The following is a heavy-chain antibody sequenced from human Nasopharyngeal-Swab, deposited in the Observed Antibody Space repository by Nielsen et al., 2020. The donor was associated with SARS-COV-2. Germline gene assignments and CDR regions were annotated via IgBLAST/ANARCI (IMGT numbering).Heavy chain of an antibody. D-gene: IGHD6-19*01. Sequence: GESLKISCAASGFTVSSNYMSWVRQVPGKGLEWVSVIYSGGSTYYIDSVKGRFTVSRDNSRNTLYLQMNSLRPEDTAVYYCAREKAVAGIGGYHYYGMDVWGQGTTVTVSS. J-gene: IGHJ6*02. CDR2: IYSGGST. V-gene: IGHV3-53*05. CDR1: GFTVSSNY. CDR3: AREKAVAGIGGYHYYGMDV.